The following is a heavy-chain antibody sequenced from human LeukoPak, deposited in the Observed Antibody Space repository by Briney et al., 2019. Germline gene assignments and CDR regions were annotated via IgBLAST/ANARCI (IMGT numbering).Heavy chain of an antibody. CDR2: IYYSGSI. V-gene: IGHV4-59*01. CDR1: GGSISSYY. J-gene: IGHJ3*02. CDR3: ARDRSSYYDFWSGTQADAFDI. D-gene: IGHD3-3*01. Sequence: SETLSLTCTVSGGSISSYYWSWIRQPPGKGLEWIGYIYYSGSINYNPSLKSRVTISVDTSKNQFSLKLSSVTAADTAVYYCARDRSSYYDFWSGTQADAFDIWGQGTMVTVSS.